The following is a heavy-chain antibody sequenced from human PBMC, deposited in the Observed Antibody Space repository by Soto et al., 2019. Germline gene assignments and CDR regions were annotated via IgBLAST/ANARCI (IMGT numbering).Heavy chain of an antibody. Sequence: GGSLSLSCAASGFTFSSYWMHWVRQAPGKGLVWVSRINSDGSSTSYADSVKGRFTISRDNAKNTLYLQMNSLRAEDSSVYYCARLGDLNAFDIWGQGTMVTVSS. CDR1: GFTFSSYW. CDR3: ARLGDLNAFDI. D-gene: IGHD3-10*01. V-gene: IGHV3-74*01. J-gene: IGHJ3*02. CDR2: INSDGSST.